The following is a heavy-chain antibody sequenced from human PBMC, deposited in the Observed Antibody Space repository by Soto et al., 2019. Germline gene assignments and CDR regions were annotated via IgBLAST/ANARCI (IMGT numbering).Heavy chain of an antibody. D-gene: IGHD2-2*01. CDR1: GGTFSSYA. V-gene: IGHV1-69*13. CDR2: IIPIFGTA. J-gene: IGHJ4*02. CDR3: ARCGSTSCYLWDADY. Sequence: ASVKVSCKASGGTFSSYAVSWVRQAPGQGLEWMGGIIPIFGTANYAQKFQGRVTITADESTSTAYMELSSLSSEDTAVYYCARCGSTSCYLWDADYWGQGTLVTVSS.